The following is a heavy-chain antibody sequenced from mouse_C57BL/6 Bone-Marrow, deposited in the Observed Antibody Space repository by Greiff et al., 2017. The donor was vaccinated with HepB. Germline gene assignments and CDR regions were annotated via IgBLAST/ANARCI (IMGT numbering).Heavy chain of an antibody. D-gene: IGHD2-1*01. Sequence: VKLVESDAELVKPGASVKISCKVSGYTFTDHTIHWMKQRPEQGLEWIGYIYPRDGSTKYNEKFKGKATLTSDKSSSTAYMQLNSLTSEDSAVYFCARNGNYFYAMDYWGQGTSVTVSS. V-gene: IGHV1-78*01. CDR3: ARNGNYFYAMDY. J-gene: IGHJ4*01. CDR2: IYPRDGST. CDR1: GYTFTDHT.